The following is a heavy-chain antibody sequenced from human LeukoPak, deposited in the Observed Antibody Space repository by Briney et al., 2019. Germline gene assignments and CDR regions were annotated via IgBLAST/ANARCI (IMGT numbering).Heavy chain of an antibody. J-gene: IGHJ4*02. CDR2: IKQDGNEK. Sequence: GGSLRLSCVVSGFPLSRYWMSWVRQAPGKGLEWVANIKQDGNEKHYVDSVKGRFTISRDNAKNSLYLQMPSLRVEDTALYYCAGASNSRWWEDWGPGTLVTL. V-gene: IGHV3-7*01. CDR1: GFPLSRYW. D-gene: IGHD1-26*01. CDR3: AGASNSRWWED.